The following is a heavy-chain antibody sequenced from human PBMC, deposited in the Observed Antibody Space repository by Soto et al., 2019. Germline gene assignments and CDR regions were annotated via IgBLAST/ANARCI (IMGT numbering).Heavy chain of an antibody. J-gene: IGHJ4*02. Sequence: QLQLQESGPGLVKPSETLSLTCTVSGGSISSSSYYWGWIRQPPGKGLEWIGSIYYSGSTYYNPSLKSRVTISVETSKNQFSLKLSSVTAADTAVYYCASGRDVAAAGTRYWGQGTLVSVSS. D-gene: IGHD6-13*01. CDR1: GGSISSSSYY. CDR2: IYYSGST. V-gene: IGHV4-39*01. CDR3: ASGRDVAAAGTRY.